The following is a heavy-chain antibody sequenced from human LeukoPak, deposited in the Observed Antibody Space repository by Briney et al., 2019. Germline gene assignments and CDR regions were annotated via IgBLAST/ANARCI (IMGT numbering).Heavy chain of an antibody. D-gene: IGHD3-10*01. CDR2: IHYTGST. Sequence: PSETLSLTCTVSGVSISSYYWSWIRQPPGKGLECIGYIHYTGSTNYNPSLKSRVTISVDTSKSQFFLKLSSVTAADTAIYYCARGGYYGSGNDFRFDPWGQGTLVTVSS. CDR3: ARGGYYGSGNDFRFDP. J-gene: IGHJ5*02. CDR1: GVSISSYY. V-gene: IGHV4-59*01.